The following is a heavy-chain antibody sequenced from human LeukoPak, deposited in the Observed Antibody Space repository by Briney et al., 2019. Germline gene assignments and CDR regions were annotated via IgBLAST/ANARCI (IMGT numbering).Heavy chain of an antibody. D-gene: IGHD2-15*01. Sequence: GSLRLSRAASGFTFSNAWMSWVRQAPGKGLEWVGRIKSKSDGGTTDYAAPVKGRFTISRDDSKNTLYLQMNSLKTEDTAVYYCTTDFTVVARGYWGQGTLVTVSS. CDR3: TTDFTVVARGY. V-gene: IGHV3-15*01. J-gene: IGHJ4*02. CDR1: GFTFSNAW. CDR2: IKSKSDGGTT.